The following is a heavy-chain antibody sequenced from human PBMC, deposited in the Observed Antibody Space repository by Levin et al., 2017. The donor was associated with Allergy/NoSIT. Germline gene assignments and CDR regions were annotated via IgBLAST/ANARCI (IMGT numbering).Heavy chain of an antibody. J-gene: IGHJ4*02. D-gene: IGHD3-22*01. CDR1: GFTFGDYA. CDR3: TRVSGYDSSAYLVD. V-gene: IGHV3-49*03. CDR2: IGSKGYGATT. Sequence: HTGGSLRLSCTASGFTFGDYAMSWFRRAPGEGLEWVGFIGSKGYGATTEYAASVKGRFTISRDDSKSIAYLQMNSLKTEDTAVYYCTRVSGYDSSAYLVDWGQGTLVTVSS.